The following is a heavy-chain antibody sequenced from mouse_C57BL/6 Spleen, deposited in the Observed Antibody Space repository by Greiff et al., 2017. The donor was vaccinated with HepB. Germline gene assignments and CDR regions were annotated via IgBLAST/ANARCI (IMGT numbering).Heavy chain of an antibody. CDR1: GYSITSGYY. D-gene: IGHD2-3*01. Sequence: EVQLVESGPGLVKPSQSLSLTCSVTGYSITSGYYWNWIRQIPGNKLEWMGYISYDGSNNYNPSLKNRISITRDTSKNQFALKLNSVTTEDTATYYCAREDDGYYLDYWGQGTTLTVSS. CDR2: ISYDGSN. CDR3: AREDDGYYLDY. J-gene: IGHJ2*01. V-gene: IGHV3-6*01.